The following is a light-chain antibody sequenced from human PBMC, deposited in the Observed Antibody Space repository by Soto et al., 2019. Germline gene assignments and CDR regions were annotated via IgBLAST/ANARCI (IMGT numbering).Light chain of an antibody. J-gene: IGLJ2*01. CDR1: ISDVGGYNF. V-gene: IGLV2-14*01. CDR3: ASYTRTDTLVV. Sequence: QSALTQPASVSGSPGQSITISCTGTISDVGGYNFVSWYQQHPGKAPKLIIYDVTYRPSGVPDRFSGPRSGNTASLTISGLQADDEADYYCASYTRTDTLVVFGGGPKLTVL. CDR2: DVT.